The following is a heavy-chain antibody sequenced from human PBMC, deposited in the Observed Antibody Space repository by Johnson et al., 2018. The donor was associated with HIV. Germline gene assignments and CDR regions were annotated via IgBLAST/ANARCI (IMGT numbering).Heavy chain of an antibody. V-gene: IGHV3-30-3*01. CDR2: ISYDANNK. CDR3: ARDHGQLWLLPAFDI. D-gene: IGHD5-18*01. CDR1: GYTFSSYA. Sequence: QVQLVESGGGVVQPGRSLRLSCAASGYTFSSYAMHWVRQAPGKGLEWVAVISYDANNKYYADSVKGRFTISRDNSKNTLYLQMNSLRVEDTAVYYCARDHGQLWLLPAFDIWGQGTMVTVSS. J-gene: IGHJ3*02.